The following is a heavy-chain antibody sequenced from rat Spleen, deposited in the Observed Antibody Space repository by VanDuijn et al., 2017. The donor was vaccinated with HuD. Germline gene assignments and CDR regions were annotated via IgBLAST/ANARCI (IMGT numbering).Heavy chain of an antibody. J-gene: IGHJ2*01. V-gene: IGHV5-22*01. CDR3: ARQGY. Sequence: EVQLVESDGGLVQPGRSLKLSCAASGFTFSDYYMAWVRQAPKKGLEWVASISYEGSSTYYGDSVKGRFTISRDNAKSTLYLQMNSLRSEDTATYYCARQGYWGQGVMVTVSS. CDR1: GFTFSDYY. CDR2: ISYEGSST.